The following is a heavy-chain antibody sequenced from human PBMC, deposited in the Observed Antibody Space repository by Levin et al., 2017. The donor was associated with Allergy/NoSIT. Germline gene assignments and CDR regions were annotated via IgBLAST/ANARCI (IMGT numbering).Heavy chain of an antibody. CDR3: ARHKEGRFGEYAFDI. CDR2: IYPGDSDT. Sequence: GESLKISCKGSGYSFTSYWIGWVRQMPGKGLEWMGIIYPGDSDTRYSPSFQGQVTISADKSISTAYLQWSSLKASDTAMYYCARHKEGRFGEYAFDIWGQGTMVTVSS. J-gene: IGHJ3*02. V-gene: IGHV5-51*01. D-gene: IGHD3-10*01. CDR1: GYSFTSYW.